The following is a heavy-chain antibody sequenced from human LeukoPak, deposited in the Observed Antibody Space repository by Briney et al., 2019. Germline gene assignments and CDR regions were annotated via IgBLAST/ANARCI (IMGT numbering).Heavy chain of an antibody. J-gene: IGHJ6*02. CDR1: GGSISSYY. V-gene: IGHV4-34*01. Sequence: SETLSLTCTVSGGSISSYYWSWIRQPPGKGLEWIGEINHSGSTNYNPSLKSRVTISVDTSKNQFSLKLSSVTAADTAVYYCARGGVVPAAKAYYYYGMDVWGQGTTVTVSS. D-gene: IGHD2-2*01. CDR2: INHSGST. CDR3: ARGGVVPAAKAYYYYGMDV.